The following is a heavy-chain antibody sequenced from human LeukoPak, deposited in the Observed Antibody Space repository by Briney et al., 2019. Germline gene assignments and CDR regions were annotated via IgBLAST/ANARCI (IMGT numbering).Heavy chain of an antibody. J-gene: IGHJ4*02. V-gene: IGHV4-34*01. CDR2: INHSGST. CDR3: ARGSGRGIVVVPAATYYFDY. Sequence: SETLSLTCAVYGGSFSGYYWIWIRQPPGKGLEWVGEINHSGSTSYNPSLKSRVTISVDTSKNQFSLKLSSVTAADTAVYYCARGSGRGIVVVPAATYYFDYWGQGTLVTVSS. CDR1: GGSFSGYY. D-gene: IGHD2-2*01.